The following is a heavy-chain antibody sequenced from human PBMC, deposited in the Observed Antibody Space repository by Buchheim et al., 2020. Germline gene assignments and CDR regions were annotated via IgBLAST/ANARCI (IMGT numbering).Heavy chain of an antibody. V-gene: IGHV4-34*01. Sequence: QVQLQQWGAGLLKPSETLSLTCAVYGGSFSGYYWSWIRQPPGKGLEWIGEINHSGSTNYNPSLKSRVTISVDTSKNQFSLNLSSVTAADTAVYYCARGRYYGSGSHSPFDYWGQGTL. CDR1: GGSFSGYY. CDR3: ARGRYYGSGSHSPFDY. D-gene: IGHD3-10*01. CDR2: INHSGST. J-gene: IGHJ4*02.